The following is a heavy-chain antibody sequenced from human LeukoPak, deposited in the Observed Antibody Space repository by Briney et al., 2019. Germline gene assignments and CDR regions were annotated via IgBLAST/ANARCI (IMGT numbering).Heavy chain of an antibody. J-gene: IGHJ6*03. CDR3: AKGLKTGVGPYMGYHYYMDV. Sequence: PGGSLRLSCAASGFAVSSNYMSWVRQAPGKGLEWVSAIYSGGNTYYADSVKGRFTISRDNSYNTVSLQMNGLRDEDTGVYYCAKGLKTGVGPYMGYHYYMDVWGKGATVTVSS. CDR1: GFAVSSNY. CDR2: IYSGGNT. D-gene: IGHD3-16*01. V-gene: IGHV3-53*01.